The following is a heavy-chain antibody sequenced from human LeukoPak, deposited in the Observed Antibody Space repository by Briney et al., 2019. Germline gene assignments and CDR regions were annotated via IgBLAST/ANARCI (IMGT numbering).Heavy chain of an antibody. J-gene: IGHJ4*02. D-gene: IGHD6-13*01. CDR3: AKDGYSSSWYPYYFDY. V-gene: IGHV3-30*02. Sequence: GGSLRLSCAASGFTFSSYGMHWVRQAPGKGLEWVAFIRYDGSNKYYADSVKGRFTISRDNSKNTLYLQMNSLRAEDTAVYYCAKDGYSSSWYPYYFDYWGQGTLVTVSS. CDR2: IRYDGSNK. CDR1: GFTFSSYG.